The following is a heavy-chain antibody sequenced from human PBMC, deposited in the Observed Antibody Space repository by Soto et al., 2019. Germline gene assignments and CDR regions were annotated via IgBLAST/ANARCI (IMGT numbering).Heavy chain of an antibody. D-gene: IGHD5-18*01. V-gene: IGHV3-33*01. CDR2: IWNDGSNK. CDR1: GFTFSSYA. J-gene: IGHJ6*03. CDR3: ARAIPYYSYGHFYYYMDV. Sequence: QVQLVESGGGVVQPGRSLRLSCAASGFTFSSYAIHWVRQAPGKGLEWVAVIWNDGSNKYYADSVKGRFTISRDNSKNTLYLLMNNLRAEDTAVYYCARAIPYYSYGHFYYYMDVWGKGTTVTVSS.